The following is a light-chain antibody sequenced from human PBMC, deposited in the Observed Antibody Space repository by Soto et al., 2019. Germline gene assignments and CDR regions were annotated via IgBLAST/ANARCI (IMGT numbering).Light chain of an antibody. V-gene: IGKV1-27*01. Sequence: DIQMTQSPSSLSASVGDRVTITCRASQGIIKYVAWYQQKPGKVPKLLIYAASTLQSGVPSRFSGSGSGTDFTLPISSLQPEDVATYYCQKYNSAPWTFGQGTKVEIK. CDR1: QGIIKY. CDR2: AAS. CDR3: QKYNSAPWT. J-gene: IGKJ1*01.